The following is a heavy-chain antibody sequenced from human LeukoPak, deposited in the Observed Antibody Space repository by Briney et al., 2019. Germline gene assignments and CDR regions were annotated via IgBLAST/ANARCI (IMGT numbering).Heavy chain of an antibody. D-gene: IGHD6-13*01. CDR3: AGSIAAAGLYYYYGMDV. CDR1: GFTFRSYA. Sequence: GRSLRLSCAASGFTFRSYAMHWVRQAPGKGLEWVAVISYDGSNKYYADSVKGRFTISRDNSKNTLYLQMNSLRAEDTAVYYCAGSIAAAGLYYYYGMDVWGQGTTVTVSS. V-gene: IGHV3-30*04. J-gene: IGHJ6*02. CDR2: ISYDGSNK.